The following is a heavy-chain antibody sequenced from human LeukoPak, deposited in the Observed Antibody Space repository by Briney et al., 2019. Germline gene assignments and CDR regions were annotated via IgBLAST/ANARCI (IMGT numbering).Heavy chain of an antibody. V-gene: IGHV1-2*02. CDR2: INPNSGST. CDR1: GYTFIGHF. Sequence: ASVKVSCKASGYTFIGHFIHWVRQAPGQGLEWMGWINPNSGSTNYAQKFKGRVTMTRDTSISTTYMELNSLRSDDTALYYCTRDRGYGWYVSDHWGQGTLVTVSS. CDR3: TRDRGYGWYVSDH. D-gene: IGHD6-19*01. J-gene: IGHJ4*02.